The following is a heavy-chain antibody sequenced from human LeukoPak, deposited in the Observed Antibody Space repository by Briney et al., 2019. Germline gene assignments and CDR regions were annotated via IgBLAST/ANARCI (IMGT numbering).Heavy chain of an antibody. D-gene: IGHD2-8*02. Sequence: SETLSLICAVYGGPFTDYSGYSWTWIRQPPGKGLEWIGEINHSGSPNYNPSLESRLTISVDTSKRQFSLKLNSVTAADAAVYHCARVRHDPLEYWYYIDLWGNGTMVTVSS. CDR1: GGPFTDYSGYS. J-gene: IGHJ6*03. V-gene: IGHV4-34*01. CDR2: INHSGSP. CDR3: ARVRHDPLEYWYYIDL.